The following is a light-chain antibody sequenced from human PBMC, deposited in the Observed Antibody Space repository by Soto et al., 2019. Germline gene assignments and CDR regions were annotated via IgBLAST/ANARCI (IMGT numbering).Light chain of an antibody. V-gene: IGKV3-20*01. CDR3: QNYGDSPPFT. J-gene: IGKJ3*01. CDR2: RTS. CDR1: QSISTTH. Sequence: EVVLTQSPGTLSLSPGERAILSCRTSQSISTTHLAWYQHKPGQAPRLLMSRTSRRAAGIPDRFSGSESGTDFSLSISRLEPEDFAVYYCQNYGDSPPFTFGPRTKVDV.